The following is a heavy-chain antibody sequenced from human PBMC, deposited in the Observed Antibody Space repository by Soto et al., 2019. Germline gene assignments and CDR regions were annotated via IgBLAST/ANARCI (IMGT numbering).Heavy chain of an antibody. CDR2: IYHSGST. J-gene: IGHJ3*02. CDR3: AREGSGGRGAFDI. D-gene: IGHD3-16*01. CDR1: GGSISSSNW. Sequence: PSETLSLTCAVSGGSISSSNWWSCARLPPGKGLEWIGEIYHSGSTNYNPSLKSRVTISVDKSKNQFSLKLSSVTAADTAVYYCAREGSGGRGAFDIWGQGTMVTVSS. V-gene: IGHV4-4*02.